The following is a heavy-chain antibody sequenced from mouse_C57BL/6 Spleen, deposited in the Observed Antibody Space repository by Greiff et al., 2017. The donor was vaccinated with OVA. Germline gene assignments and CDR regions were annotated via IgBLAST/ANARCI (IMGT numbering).Heavy chain of an antibody. CDR1: GYTFTDYY. Sequence: EVQLQQSGPELVKPGASVKISCKASGYTFTDYYMNWVKQSHGKSLEWIGDINPNNGGTSYNQKFKGKATLTVDKSSSTAYMELRSLTSEDAAVYYCAGGKDLSWFAYWGQGTLVTVSA. V-gene: IGHV1-26*01. CDR3: AGGKDLSWFAY. J-gene: IGHJ3*01. CDR2: INPNNGGT. D-gene: IGHD1-3*01.